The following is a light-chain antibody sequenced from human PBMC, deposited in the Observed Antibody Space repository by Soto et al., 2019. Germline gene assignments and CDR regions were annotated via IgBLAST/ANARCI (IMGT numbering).Light chain of an antibody. CDR1: SGHSSYI. Sequence: QSVLTQSSSASASLGSSVKLTCSLNSGHSSYIIAWHQQQPGKAPRYLMKLEGSGSYNKGSGVPDRFSGSSSGADRYLAISNLHSEDEADYSCETWDSNTQVFGGGTKLTVL. CDR2: LEGSGSY. V-gene: IGLV4-60*03. J-gene: IGLJ2*01. CDR3: ETWDSNTQV.